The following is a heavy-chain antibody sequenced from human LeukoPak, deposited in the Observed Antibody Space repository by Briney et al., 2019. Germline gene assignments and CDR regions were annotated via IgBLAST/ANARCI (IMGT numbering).Heavy chain of an antibody. CDR2: IHRDGST. CDR3: ARDGEHVLAHDY. CDR1: GFTVSTNY. V-gene: IGHV3-66*01. D-gene: IGHD3-10*01. J-gene: IGHJ4*02. Sequence: GGSLRLSCAVPGFTVSTNYMSWVRQAPGKGLEWVSIIHRDGSTYYADSVKGRFTTSRDNSKNTLYIQMNSLRAEDTGVYYCARDGEHVLAHDYWGQGTLVTVSS.